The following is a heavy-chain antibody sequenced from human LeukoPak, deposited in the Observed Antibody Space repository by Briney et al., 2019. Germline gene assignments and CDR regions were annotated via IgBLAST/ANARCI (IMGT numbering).Heavy chain of an antibody. CDR2: ISAYNGNT. CDR1: GYTFTSYG. CDR3: ARTAPNYYDSSGYYFRNYYYYGMDV. J-gene: IGHJ6*02. V-gene: IGHV1-18*01. Sequence: ASVKVSCKASGYTFTSYGISWARQAPGQGLEWMGWISAYNGNTNYAQKLQGRVTMTTDTSTSTAYMELRSLRSDDTAVYYCARTAPNYYDSSGYYFRNYYYYGMDVWGQGTTVTVSS. D-gene: IGHD3-22*01.